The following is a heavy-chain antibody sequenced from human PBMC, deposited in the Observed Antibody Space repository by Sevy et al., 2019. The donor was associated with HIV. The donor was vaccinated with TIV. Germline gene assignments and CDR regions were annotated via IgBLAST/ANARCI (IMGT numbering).Heavy chain of an antibody. CDR2: IDPEDGET. CDR1: GSTLSQLS. Sequence: ASVKVSCKVSGSTLSQLSMHWVRQAPGKGLEWMGSIDPEDGETIYAQKFQGRLTMTEDTSTDTAYMELSSLRSEDTAVYYCATTKDYYDSSGYPFDYWVQGTLVTVSS. V-gene: IGHV1-24*01. J-gene: IGHJ4*02. CDR3: ATTKDYYDSSGYPFDY. D-gene: IGHD3-22*01.